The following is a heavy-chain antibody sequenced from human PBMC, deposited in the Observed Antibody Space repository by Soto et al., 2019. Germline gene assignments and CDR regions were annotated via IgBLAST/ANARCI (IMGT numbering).Heavy chain of an antibody. CDR1: GFTFSGFT. V-gene: IGHV3-48*02. CDR2: ISRGGETI. D-gene: IGHD2-2*01. J-gene: IGHJ4*02. CDR3: ASRNLAGCSCTDCLYYFDY. Sequence: EVQLVESGGGLVQPGGSLRLSCAASGFTFSGFTMNWVRQAPGRGLEWISYISRGGETIYYADSVKGRFTISRDNAGNSLYRQMNSLRDDDTAVYYCASRNLAGCSCTDCLYYFDYWGQGTLVTVSS.